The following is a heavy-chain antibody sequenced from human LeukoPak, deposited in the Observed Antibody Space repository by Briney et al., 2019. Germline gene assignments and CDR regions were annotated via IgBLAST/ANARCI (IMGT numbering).Heavy chain of an antibody. J-gene: IGHJ5*01. Sequence: SETLSLTCAVYGGSFSGYYWSWIRQPPGKGLEWIGSIFRTGSTYYSASLKSRVSISVDTSKNHIALKLTSVTASDTAVYFCARRVGLYGSGSLNYFDPWGQGILVSVS. CDR2: IFRTGST. CDR3: ARRVGLYGSGSLNYFDP. V-gene: IGHV4-34*12. D-gene: IGHD3-10*01. CDR1: GGSFSGYY.